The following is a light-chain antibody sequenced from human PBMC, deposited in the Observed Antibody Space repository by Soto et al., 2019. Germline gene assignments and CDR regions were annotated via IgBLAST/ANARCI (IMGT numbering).Light chain of an antibody. Sequence: EIVMTQSPATLSVSPGERATLSCRASQSVSSNLAWYQQKPGQAPRFLIYGASTRATGIPARFSGSASGTEFTLTISSLQSEDFAEYYCQQYNDWPRTFGQGTKVEIK. CDR1: QSVSSN. J-gene: IGKJ1*01. CDR3: QQYNDWPRT. V-gene: IGKV3-15*01. CDR2: GAS.